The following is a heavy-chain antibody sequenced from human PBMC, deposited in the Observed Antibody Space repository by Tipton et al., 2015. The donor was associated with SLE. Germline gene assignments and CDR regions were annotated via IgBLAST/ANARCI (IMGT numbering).Heavy chain of an antibody. CDR3: ARTQLAVSDY. V-gene: IGHV4-34*01. J-gene: IGHJ4*02. Sequence: TLSLTCAVYGGSFSGYYWGWIRQPPGKGLEWIGEINHSGSTNYNPSLKSRVTISVDTSKNQFSLKLSSVTAADTAVYYCARTQLAVSDYWGQGTLVTVSS. D-gene: IGHD5-24*01. CDR2: INHSGST. CDR1: GGSFSGYY.